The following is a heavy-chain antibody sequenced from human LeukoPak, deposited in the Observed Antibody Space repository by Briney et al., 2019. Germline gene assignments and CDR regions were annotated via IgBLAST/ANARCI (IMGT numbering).Heavy chain of an antibody. CDR2: IIPIFGTA. Sequence: ASVKVSCKASGGTFSSYAISWVRQAPGQGLEWMGGIIPIFGTANYAQKFQGRVTITADESTSTAYMELSSLRSEDTAVYYCARISRGGYNLPDDYWGQGTLVTVSS. J-gene: IGHJ4*02. V-gene: IGHV1-69*13. CDR3: ARISRGGYNLPDDY. CDR1: GGTFSSYA. D-gene: IGHD5-24*01.